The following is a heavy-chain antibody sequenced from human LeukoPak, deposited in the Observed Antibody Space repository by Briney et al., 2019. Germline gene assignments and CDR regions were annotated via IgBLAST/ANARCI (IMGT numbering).Heavy chain of an antibody. D-gene: IGHD6-13*01. V-gene: IGHV1-18*01. Sequence: ASVKVSCKASGYTFSSYGISWVRQAPGQGLEWMGGISAYKGKTNYEQKLQGRVTLTTDTSKSTAYTEMRHMKSDDTAVYFCARDAIASAGKAPLYWGQGTLVTVSS. CDR1: GYTFSSYG. CDR3: ARDAIASAGKAPLY. CDR2: ISAYKGKT. J-gene: IGHJ4*02.